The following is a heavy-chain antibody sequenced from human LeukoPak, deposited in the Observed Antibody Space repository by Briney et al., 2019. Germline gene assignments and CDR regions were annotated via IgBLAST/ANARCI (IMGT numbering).Heavy chain of an antibody. CDR3: ARGSPMYYYDSSAPLDY. CDR2: MNPNSGNT. D-gene: IGHD3-22*01. CDR1: GYTFTSYG. J-gene: IGHJ4*02. V-gene: IGHV1-8*02. Sequence: GASVKVSCKASGYTFTSYGISWVRQAPGQGLEWMGWMNPNSGNTGYAQKFQGRVNMTRNTAISTAYMELSSLRSEDTAVYYCARGSPMYYYDSSAPLDYWGQGTLVTVSS.